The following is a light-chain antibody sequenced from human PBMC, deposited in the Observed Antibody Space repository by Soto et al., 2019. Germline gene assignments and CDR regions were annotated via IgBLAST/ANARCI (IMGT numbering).Light chain of an antibody. J-gene: IGLJ1*01. CDR2: GNR. CDR3: QSYDSSLSGSGV. V-gene: IGLV1-40*01. CDR1: GSSIGAGYD. Sequence: QSVLTQPPSVSGAPGQRVTISCTGSGSSIGAGYDVHWYQQLPGTAPKLLIYGNRNRPSGVPDRFSGSKSGTSASLAITGLQAEDEADYYCQSYDSSLSGSGVFGTGTKVTVL.